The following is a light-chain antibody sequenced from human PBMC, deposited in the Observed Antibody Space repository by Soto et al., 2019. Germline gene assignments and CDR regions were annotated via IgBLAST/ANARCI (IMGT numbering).Light chain of an antibody. CDR2: GNS. CDR1: SSNIGAGYD. CDR3: QSYDSSLSAVV. Sequence: QSVLTQPPSVSGAPGRRVPISCTGSSSNIGAGYDVHWYQQLPGTAPKLLIYGNSNRPSGVPDRFSGSKSGTSASLAITGLQAEDEADYYCQSYDSSLSAVVFGGGTKVTVL. V-gene: IGLV1-40*01. J-gene: IGLJ2*01.